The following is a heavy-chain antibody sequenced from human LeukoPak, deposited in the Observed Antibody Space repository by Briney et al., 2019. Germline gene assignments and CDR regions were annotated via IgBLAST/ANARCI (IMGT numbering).Heavy chain of an antibody. CDR3: ARGPEMAT. CDR1: GYSISSGYY. J-gene: IGHJ5*02. Sequence: PSETLSLTCAVSGYSISSGYYWGWIRQPPGKGLEWIGSIYHSGRTYYNPSLKSRVTISVDTSKNQFSLKLSSVTAADTAVYYCARGPEMATWGQGTLVTVSS. D-gene: IGHD5-24*01. V-gene: IGHV4-38-2*01. CDR2: IYHSGRT.